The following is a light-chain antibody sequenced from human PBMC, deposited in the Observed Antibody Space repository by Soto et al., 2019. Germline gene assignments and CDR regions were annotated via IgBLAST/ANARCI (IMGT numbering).Light chain of an antibody. J-gene: IGLJ2*01. Sequence: QSALTQPASVSGSPGQSITISCTGTSSDVAAYNFVSWYQQHPGEVPKLMIYEVIKRPSGISDRFSGSKSGNTASLTISGLQAEDEADYYCSAYTSSNTVIFGGGTKVTVL. CDR1: SSDVAAYNF. CDR2: EVI. V-gene: IGLV2-14*03. CDR3: SAYTSSNTVI.